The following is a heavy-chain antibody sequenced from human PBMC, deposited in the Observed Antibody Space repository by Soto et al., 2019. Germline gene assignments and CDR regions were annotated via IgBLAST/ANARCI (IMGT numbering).Heavy chain of an antibody. D-gene: IGHD3-9*01. V-gene: IGHV3-23*01. J-gene: IGHJ5*02. CDR2: ISGSGGST. CDR1: GFTFSSYA. CDR3: AKDMRDFDWLSYWFDP. Sequence: PGGSLRLSCAASGFTFSSYAMSWVRQAPGKGLEWVSAISGSGGSTYYADSVKGRFTISRDNSKNTLYLQMNSLRAEDTAVYYCAKDMRDFDWLSYWFDPWGQGTLVTVSS.